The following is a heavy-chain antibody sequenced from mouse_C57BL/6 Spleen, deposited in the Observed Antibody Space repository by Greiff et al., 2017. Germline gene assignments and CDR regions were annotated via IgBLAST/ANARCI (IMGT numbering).Heavy chain of an antibody. V-gene: IGHV5-4*01. Sequence: EVKLVESGGGLVKPGGSLKLSCAASGFTFSSYAMSWVRQTPEKRLEWVATISDGGSYTYYPDNVKGRFTISRDNAKNNLYLQMSHLKSEDTAMYYCAREGGRRYFDVWGTGTTVTVSS. CDR2: ISDGGSYT. CDR1: GFTFSSYA. J-gene: IGHJ1*03. CDR3: AREGGRRYFDV.